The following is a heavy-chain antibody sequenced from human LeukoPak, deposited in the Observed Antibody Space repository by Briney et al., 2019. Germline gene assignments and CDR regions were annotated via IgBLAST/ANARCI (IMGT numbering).Heavy chain of an antibody. V-gene: IGHV1-8*01. D-gene: IGHD2-2*01. Sequence: ASVKVSCKASGYTFISYDIVWLRQATGQGVEWMGYMNPKSGNTDYVQNFQGRVTMTRDTSITTAYMELSGLRSEDTAVYYCARKIASTRLGVRYYYMDVWGEGTTVTISS. CDR1: GYTFISYD. J-gene: IGHJ6*03. CDR2: MNPKSGNT. CDR3: ARKIASTRLGVRYYYMDV.